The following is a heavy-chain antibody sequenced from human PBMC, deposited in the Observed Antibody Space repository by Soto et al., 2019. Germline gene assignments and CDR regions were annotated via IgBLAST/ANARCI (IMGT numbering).Heavy chain of an antibody. Sequence: KVSCKASGDTFSFYSINWVRQAPGLGLEWMGRVNPILSMSNYAQRFQGRVTMTADKSTSTAYMELSGLRSEDTAMYYCATSYGSGYRAFDYWGQGALVTVSS. J-gene: IGHJ4*02. CDR1: GDTFSFYS. V-gene: IGHV1-69*02. CDR2: VNPILSMS. D-gene: IGHD3-10*01. CDR3: ATSYGSGYRAFDY.